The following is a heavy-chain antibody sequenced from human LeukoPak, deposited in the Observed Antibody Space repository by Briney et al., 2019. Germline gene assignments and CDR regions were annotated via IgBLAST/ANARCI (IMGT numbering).Heavy chain of an antibody. J-gene: IGHJ4*02. CDR1: GFTFSSYW. CDR3: AKGLHYNILTGFRREYYFDS. D-gene: IGHD3-9*01. V-gene: IGHV3-21*01. Sequence: GGSLRLSCAASGFTFSSYWMSWVRQAPGKGLEWVSFISGRSNYIYYADSVKGRFTISRDNSKNTLYLQMNSLRAEDTAIYYCAKGLHYNILTGFRREYYFDSWGQGTLVTVSS. CDR2: ISGRSNYI.